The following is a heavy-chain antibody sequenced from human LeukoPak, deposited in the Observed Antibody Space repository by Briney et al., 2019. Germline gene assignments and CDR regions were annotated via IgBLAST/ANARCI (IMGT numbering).Heavy chain of an antibody. CDR1: GFTFRSKA. CDR2: ISGSADWT. Sequence: GGSLRLSCAASGFTFRSKAMSWVRQAPGKGLEWVSGISGSADWTDYGESVKGRFTISRDNSKNTLYLQMNSLRDEDTAVYYCANCVTGSYAVDYWGQGTLVTVSS. CDR3: ANCVTGSYAVDY. J-gene: IGHJ4*02. V-gene: IGHV3-23*01. D-gene: IGHD3-16*01.